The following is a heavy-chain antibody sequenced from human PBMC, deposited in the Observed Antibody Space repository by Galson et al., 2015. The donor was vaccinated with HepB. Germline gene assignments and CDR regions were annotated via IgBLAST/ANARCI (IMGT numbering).Heavy chain of an antibody. CDR3: AKDRNYGSGRGDWFDP. CDR2: ISGSGGST. D-gene: IGHD3-10*01. CDR1: GFTFSSYS. V-gene: IGHV3-23*01. J-gene: IGHJ5*02. Sequence: SLRLSCAASGFTFSSYSMNWVRQAPGKGLEWVSAISGSGGSTYYADSVKGRFTISRDNSKNTLYLQMNSLRAEDTAVYYCAKDRNYGSGRGDWFDPWGQGTLVTVSS.